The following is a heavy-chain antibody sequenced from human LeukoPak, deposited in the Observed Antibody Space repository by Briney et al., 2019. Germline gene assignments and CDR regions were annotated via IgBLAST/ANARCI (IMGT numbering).Heavy chain of an antibody. CDR2: INGNGGGS. CDR3: ARAYDSSGYYYYYYGMDV. D-gene: IGHD3-22*01. V-gene: IGHV3-23*01. J-gene: IGHJ6*02. CDR1: GFTFSDHA. Sequence: PGGSLRLSCAASGFTFSDHAMSWVRQAPAKGLEWVSSINGNGGGSYYIDSVKGRFTVSRDNSENALYLQMNSLRAEDTAVYYCARAYDSSGYYYYYYGMDVWGQGTTVTVSS.